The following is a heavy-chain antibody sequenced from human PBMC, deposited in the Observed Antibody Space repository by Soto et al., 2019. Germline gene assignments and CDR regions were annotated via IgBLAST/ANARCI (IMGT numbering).Heavy chain of an antibody. J-gene: IGHJ2*01. V-gene: IGHV4-30-4*01. Sequence: QVQLQESGPGLVKPSQTLSLTCTVSGGSISSGDYYWSWIRQPPGKGLEWIGYIYYSGSTYYNPSLKSRVTISVDTSKNQFSLKLSSVTAADTAVYYCARVGALRFFPRGSFDLWGRGTLVTVSS. CDR2: IYYSGST. CDR1: GGSISSGDYY. D-gene: IGHD3-3*01. CDR3: ARVGALRFFPRGSFDL.